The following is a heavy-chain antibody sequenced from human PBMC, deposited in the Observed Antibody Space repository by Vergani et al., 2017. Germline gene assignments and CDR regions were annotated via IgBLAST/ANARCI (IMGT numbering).Heavy chain of an antibody. CDR3: ARHSVGYTIFGVVTHFDY. D-gene: IGHD3-3*01. V-gene: IGHV4-4*09. CDR2: IYTSGST. Sequence: QVQLQESGPGLVKPSETLSLTCTVSGGSISSYYWSWIRQPPGKGLEWIGYIYTSGSTNYNPSLKSRVTISVDTAKNQFSLKRSSVTAADTAVYYCARHSVGYTIFGVVTHFDYWGQGTLVTVSS. CDR1: GGSISSYY. J-gene: IGHJ4*02.